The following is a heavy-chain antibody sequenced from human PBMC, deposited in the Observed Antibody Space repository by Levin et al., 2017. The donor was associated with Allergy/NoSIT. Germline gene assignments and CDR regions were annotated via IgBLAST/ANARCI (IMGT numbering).Heavy chain of an antibody. V-gene: IGHV1-2*02. Sequence: ASVKVSCKASGYTFPGYYLHWVRQAPGQGLEYMGWINPNRGGTHYAENFQGRVTMTRDTSISTAYMELSRLRSDDTAVYYCARGGFIRLGYCSSGESCYSQDYWGQGTLVTVSS. CDR2: INPNRGGT. D-gene: IGHD2-15*01. CDR3: ARGGFIRLGYCSSGESCYSQDY. CDR1: GYTFPGYY. J-gene: IGHJ4*02.